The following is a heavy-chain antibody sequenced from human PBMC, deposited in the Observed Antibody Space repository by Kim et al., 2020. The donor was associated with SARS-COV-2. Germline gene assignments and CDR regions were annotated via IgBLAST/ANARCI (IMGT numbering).Heavy chain of an antibody. CDR3: ARVQGRYGSGGVDY. Sequence: NPSARGRVPISVDTSKNQFSLKLSSGTAADTAVYYCARVQGRYGSGGVDYWGQGTLVTVSS. J-gene: IGHJ4*02. V-gene: IGHV4-39*07. D-gene: IGHD3-10*01.